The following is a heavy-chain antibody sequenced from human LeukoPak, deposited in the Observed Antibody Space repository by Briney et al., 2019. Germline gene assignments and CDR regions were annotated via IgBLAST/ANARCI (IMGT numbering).Heavy chain of an antibody. CDR1: GGSISSSSYY. Sequence: SETLSLTCTVSGGSISSSSYYWGWIRQPPGKGLEWIGSIYYSGSTYYNPSLKSRVTISIDTSKNQFSLKLSSVTAADTAVYYCARGVSCSGGSCATSFDCWGQGTLVTISS. D-gene: IGHD2-15*01. CDR2: IYYSGST. J-gene: IGHJ4*02. CDR3: ARGVSCSGGSCATSFDC. V-gene: IGHV4-39*07.